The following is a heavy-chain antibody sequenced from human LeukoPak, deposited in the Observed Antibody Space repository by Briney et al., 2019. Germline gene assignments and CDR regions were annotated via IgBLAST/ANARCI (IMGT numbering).Heavy chain of an antibody. CDR1: IYSLRRHW. J-gene: IGHJ5*02. V-gene: IGHV3-74*01. Sequence: PGGSLRLSCASSIYSLRRHWMHWAPHARGKVLVWVSCVTSDGSSTRYADSVKGRFTISRDNAKNTLYLQMNSLGAEDTAVYYCATTKIAVSNWFDPWGQGTLVTVSS. D-gene: IGHD6-19*01. CDR3: ATTKIAVSNWFDP. CDR2: VTSDGSST.